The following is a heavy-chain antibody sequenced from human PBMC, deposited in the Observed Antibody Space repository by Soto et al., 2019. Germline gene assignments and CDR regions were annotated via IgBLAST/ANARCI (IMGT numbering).Heavy chain of an antibody. Sequence: PGGSLRLSCAASEFTFTNYAMTWARQAPGKGLEWVSSLLRSGSTTYYADSVKGRFTISSDVSANSLYLQMDSLRAEDTAVYYCAKDAVSGDGIWLLDSWGQGTVVTSPQ. CDR3: AKDAVSGDGIWLLDS. D-gene: IGHD4-17*01. CDR1: EFTFTNYA. CDR2: LLRSGSTT. J-gene: IGHJ4*02. V-gene: IGHV3-23*01.